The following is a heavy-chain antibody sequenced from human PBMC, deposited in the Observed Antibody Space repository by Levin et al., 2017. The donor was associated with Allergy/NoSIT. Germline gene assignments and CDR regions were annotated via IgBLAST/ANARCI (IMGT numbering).Heavy chain of an antibody. CDR2: ISWNSGSI. CDR1: GFTFDDYA. J-gene: IGHJ4*02. CDR3: AKGSFTYGDQNFDY. V-gene: IGHV3-9*01. Sequence: GGSLRLSCAASGFTFDDYAMHWVRQAPGKGLEWVSGISWNSGSIGYADSVKGRFTISRDNAKNSLYLQMNSLRAEDTALYYCAKGSFTYGDQNFDYWGQGTLVTVSS. D-gene: IGHD4-17*01.